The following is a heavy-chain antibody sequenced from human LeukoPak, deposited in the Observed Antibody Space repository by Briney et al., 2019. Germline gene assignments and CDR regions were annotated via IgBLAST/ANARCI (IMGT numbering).Heavy chain of an antibody. CDR2: FDPGDGAM. CDR1: GYNLTELS. Sequence: ASVKVSCKVSGYNLTELSMHWVRQAPGKGLEGMGGFDPGDGAMVYAQRFQGRVTMTEDTSTDTVYMELSSLKSEDTAVYYCAAGGFYDLLPYWGQGTLVTVSS. V-gene: IGHV1-24*01. D-gene: IGHD3-9*01. J-gene: IGHJ4*02. CDR3: AAGGFYDLLPY.